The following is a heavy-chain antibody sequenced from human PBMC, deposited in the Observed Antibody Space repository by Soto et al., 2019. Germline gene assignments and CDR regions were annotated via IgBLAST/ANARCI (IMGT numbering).Heavy chain of an antibody. D-gene: IGHD3-22*01. CDR3: ARGRSSGYYYFDY. J-gene: IGHJ4*02. CDR2: ISGSGGST. V-gene: IGHV3-23*01. Sequence: GGSLRLSWAASGFTFSSYAMSWVRQAPGKGLEWVSAISGSGGSTYYPDSVKGQFTISRENAKNSLYLQINSLKAGDTAVFYCARGRSSGYYYFDYWGLGTLVTVSS. CDR1: GFTFSSYA.